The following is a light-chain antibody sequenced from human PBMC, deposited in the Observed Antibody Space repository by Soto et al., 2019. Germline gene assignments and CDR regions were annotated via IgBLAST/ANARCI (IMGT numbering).Light chain of an antibody. J-gene: IGKJ2*01. V-gene: IGKV3-15*01. CDR3: QQYNDWPMYT. CDR1: PSVNSN. Sequence: EVVMTQSPATLSVSPGERATLSCRASPSVNSNLAWYQQKPGQAPRLLIYDASTRPTGIPARFSGSGSGTEFTLTISSLQSEDFAVYYCQQYNDWPMYTFGQGTKLEIK. CDR2: DAS.